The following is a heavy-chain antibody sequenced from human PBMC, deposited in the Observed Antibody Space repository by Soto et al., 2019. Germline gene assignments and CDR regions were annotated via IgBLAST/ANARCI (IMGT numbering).Heavy chain of an antibody. CDR3: ARVRHITGTTIDY. CDR2: INAGNGNT. Sequence: GASVKVSCKASGYTFTSYAMHWVRQAPGQRLEWTGWINAGNGNTKYSQKFQGRVTITRDTSASTAYMELSSLRSEDTAVYYCARVRHITGTTIDYWGQGTLVTVSS. J-gene: IGHJ4*02. CDR1: GYTFTSYA. D-gene: IGHD1-20*01. V-gene: IGHV1-3*01.